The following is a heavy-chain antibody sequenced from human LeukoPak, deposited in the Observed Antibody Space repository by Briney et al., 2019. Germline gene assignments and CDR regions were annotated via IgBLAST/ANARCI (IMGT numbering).Heavy chain of an antibody. CDR3: ARSLKRITMIVVVIPAPAPFDY. J-gene: IGHJ4*02. D-gene: IGHD3-22*01. V-gene: IGHV1-18*01. CDR2: ISAYNGNT. Sequence: ASVKVSCKASGYTLTSYGISWVRQAPGQGLEWMGWISAYNGNTNYAQKLQGRVTMTTDTSTSTAYMELRSLRSDDTAVYYCARSLKRITMIVVVIPAPAPFDYWGQGTLVTVSS. CDR1: GYTLTSYG.